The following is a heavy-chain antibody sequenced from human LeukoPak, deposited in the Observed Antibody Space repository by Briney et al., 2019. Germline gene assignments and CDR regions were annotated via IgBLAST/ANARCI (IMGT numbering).Heavy chain of an antibody. CDR3: AKVNSGYFADL. CDR2: ISGSGGST. Sequence: GGSLRLSCAASGFTFSNYAMSWVRQASGKGLEWVSVISGSGGSTYYADSVKGRVTISRDNSKNTLYLHMNSLRPEDTALYYCAKVNSGYFADLWGQGTVVTVSS. V-gene: IGHV3-23*01. D-gene: IGHD3-22*01. CDR1: GFTFSNYA. J-gene: IGHJ5*02.